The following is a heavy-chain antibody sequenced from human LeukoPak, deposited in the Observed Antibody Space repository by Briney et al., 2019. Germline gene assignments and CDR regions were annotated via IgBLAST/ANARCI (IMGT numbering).Heavy chain of an antibody. CDR1: GFTFSSYV. D-gene: IGHD5-12*01. CDR3: ARGPSGYHNT. V-gene: IGHV3-30*14. Sequence: PGGSLRLSCAASGFTFSSYVMHWVRQAPGKGLEWVAIISYDGSNEYYADPVKGRFTISRDNAKNSLYLQMNSLRAEDTAVYYCARGPSGYHNTGGQGTLVTVSS. CDR2: ISYDGSNE. J-gene: IGHJ4*02.